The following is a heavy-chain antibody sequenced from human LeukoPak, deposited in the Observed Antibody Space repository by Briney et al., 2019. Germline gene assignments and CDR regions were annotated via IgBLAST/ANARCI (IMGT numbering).Heavy chain of an antibody. CDR1: GFTFSNAW. V-gene: IGHV3-15*01. D-gene: IGHD1-26*01. CDR3: TTAQWELLHY. CDR2: IKSKTDGGTT. Sequence: GGSLRLSCAASGFTFSNAWMSWVRQAPGKGLEWGGRIKSKTDGGTTDYAAPVKGRFTISRDDSKNTLYLQMNSLKTEDTAAYYCTTAQWELLHYWGQGTLVTVSS. J-gene: IGHJ4*02.